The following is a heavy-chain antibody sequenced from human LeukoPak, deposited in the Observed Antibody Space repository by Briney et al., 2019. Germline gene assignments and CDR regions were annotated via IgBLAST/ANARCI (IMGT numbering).Heavy chain of an antibody. CDR2: ICPGDSDT. J-gene: IGHJ5*02. Sequence: GESLKISCKGSGYSFTSYWIGWVRQMPGKGLEWMGIICPGDSDTRYSPSFQGQVTISADKSISTAYLQWSSLKASDTAMYYCARRRGYSGYEEAFDPWGQGTLVTVSS. V-gene: IGHV5-51*01. D-gene: IGHD5-12*01. CDR1: GYSFTSYW. CDR3: ARRRGYSGYEEAFDP.